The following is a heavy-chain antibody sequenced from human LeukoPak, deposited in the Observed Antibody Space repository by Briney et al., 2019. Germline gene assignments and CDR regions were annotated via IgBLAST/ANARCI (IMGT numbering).Heavy chain of an antibody. J-gene: IGHJ3*02. Sequence: SVKVSCKASGGTFSSYAISWVRQAPGQGLEGMGGIITIFGTANYAQKCQGRVTITADESTSTAYMELSSLRSEDTAVYYCARDWNPPSDSHAFDIWGQGTMVTVSS. CDR2: IITIFGTA. CDR3: ARDWNPPSDSHAFDI. D-gene: IGHD1-1*01. CDR1: GGTFSSYA. V-gene: IGHV1-69*01.